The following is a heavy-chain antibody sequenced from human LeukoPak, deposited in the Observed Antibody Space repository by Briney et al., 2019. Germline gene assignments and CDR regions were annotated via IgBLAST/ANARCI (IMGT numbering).Heavy chain of an antibody. CDR2: IYYNGRT. CDR1: GGSVSSYY. V-gene: IGHV4-59*08. CDR3: ARGFWPFDY. Sequence: SETLSLTCTVSGGSVSSYYWSWIRQPPGKGLEWIGYIYYNGRTNYNPSLKSRGTISVDTSKNQFSLKLSSVTAADTAVYYCARGFWPFDYWGQGALVTVSS. J-gene: IGHJ4*02. D-gene: IGHD3-3*01.